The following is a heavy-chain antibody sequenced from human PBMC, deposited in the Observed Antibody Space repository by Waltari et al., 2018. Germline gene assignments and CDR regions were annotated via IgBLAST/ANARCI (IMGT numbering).Heavy chain of an antibody. D-gene: IGHD2-2*01. V-gene: IGHV3-49*04. CDR2: DRSKTSSGTT. CDR3: TRDHRIVVVPAALFDY. Sequence: EVQLVESGGGLVQPGRSLRLYCTGSGFTFGDHGMSWVRQAPGKGREWVVFDRSKTSSGTTEDAASVKGRFTISREDSKSIAYLQMNSLKTEDTAVYYCTRDHRIVVVPAALFDYWGQGTLVTVSS. J-gene: IGHJ4*02. CDR1: GFTFGDHG.